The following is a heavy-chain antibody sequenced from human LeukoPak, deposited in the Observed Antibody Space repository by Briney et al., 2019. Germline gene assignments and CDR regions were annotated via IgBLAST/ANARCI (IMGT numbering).Heavy chain of an antibody. J-gene: IGHJ4*02. CDR2: INPNDGDT. Sequence: ASVTVSCKASGYTFTDYYMHWVRQAPGQGFEWMGWINPNDGDTNYAQKFQGRVTMTRDTSISTAHMEVSRMRSDDTAVYYCARANFLYCSSTTCLFDYWGQGTLVTVSS. CDR3: ARANFLYCSSTTCLFDY. V-gene: IGHV1-2*02. D-gene: IGHD2-2*01. CDR1: GYTFTDYY.